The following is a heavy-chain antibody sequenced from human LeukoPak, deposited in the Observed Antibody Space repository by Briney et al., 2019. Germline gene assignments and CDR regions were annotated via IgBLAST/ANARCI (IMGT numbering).Heavy chain of an antibody. CDR1: GGSFSGYY. V-gene: IGHV4-34*01. J-gene: IGHJ3*02. D-gene: IGHD3-22*01. Sequence: SETLSHTCAVYGGSFSGYYWSWIRQPPGKGLEWIGEINHSGSTNYNPSLKSRVTISVDTSKNQFSLKLDSVTAADTAVYYCAKDSSGYADAFDIWGQGTMVTVSS. CDR3: AKDSSGYADAFDI. CDR2: INHSGST.